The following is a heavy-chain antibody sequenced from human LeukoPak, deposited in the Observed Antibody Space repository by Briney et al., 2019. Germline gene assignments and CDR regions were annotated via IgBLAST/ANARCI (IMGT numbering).Heavy chain of an antibody. Sequence: ASVKVSCKASGYTFTSYGISWVRQAPGLGLEWMGWISAYNGNTNYAQKLQGRVTMTTDTSTSTAYMELRSLRSDDTAVYYCARDSSTAYCGGDCFTGDAFDIWGQGTMVTVSS. D-gene: IGHD2-21*02. CDR1: GYTFTSYG. CDR2: ISAYNGNT. CDR3: ARDSSTAYCGGDCFTGDAFDI. J-gene: IGHJ3*02. V-gene: IGHV1-18*01.